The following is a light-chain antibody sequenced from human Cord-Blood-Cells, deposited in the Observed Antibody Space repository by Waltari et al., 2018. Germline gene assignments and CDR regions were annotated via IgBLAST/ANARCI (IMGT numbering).Light chain of an antibody. Sequence: QSALTQPASVSGSPGKPITIPCTGTSRAVGSYNLVSWYQQPPGKAPKLRIYEGSKRPSGVSNRFSGSKSGNTASLTISGLQAEDEADYYCCSYAGSSTWVFGGGTKLTVL. J-gene: IGLJ3*02. CDR1: SRAVGSYNL. CDR2: EGS. CDR3: CSYAGSSTWV. V-gene: IGLV2-23*01.